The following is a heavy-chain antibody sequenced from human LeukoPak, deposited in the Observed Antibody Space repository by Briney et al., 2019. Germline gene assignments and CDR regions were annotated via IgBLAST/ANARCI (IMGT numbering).Heavy chain of an antibody. CDR1: GASINTYY. CDR3: ARGAPSLYYYYMDI. D-gene: IGHD3-16*01. V-gene: IGHV4-4*09. J-gene: IGHJ6*03. Sequence: SETLSLTCTVSGASINTYYWNWIRQPPGEGLEWIGYVYTSGSTNFNPALKSRVTISLDTSKNQSSLKLTSVTAADTAVYYCARGAPSLYYYYMDIWGKRTSVTVSS. CDR2: VYTSGST.